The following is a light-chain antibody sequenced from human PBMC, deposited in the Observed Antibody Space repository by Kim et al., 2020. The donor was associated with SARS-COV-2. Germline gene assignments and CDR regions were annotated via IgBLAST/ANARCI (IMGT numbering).Light chain of an antibody. CDR2: YDS. Sequence: PGKTARITCGGNNIGSKSVHWYQQKPGQAPVLVIYYDSDRPSGIPERFSGSNSGNTATLTISRVEAGDEADCYCQVWDSSSDHRYVFGTGTKVTVL. CDR3: QVWDSSSDHRYV. CDR1: NIGSKS. V-gene: IGLV3-21*04. J-gene: IGLJ1*01.